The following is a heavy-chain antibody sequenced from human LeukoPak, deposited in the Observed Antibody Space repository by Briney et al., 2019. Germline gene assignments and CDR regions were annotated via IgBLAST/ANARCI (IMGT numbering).Heavy chain of an antibody. J-gene: IGHJ4*02. Sequence: PSETLSLTCTVSGGSISSSSYYWGWIRQPPGKGLEWIGSRFYSGSTYYNPSVKSRITISVDTSRNQFSLKLSSVTAADTAVYYCARRIVATYYFDYWGQGTLVTVSS. CDR3: ARRIVATYYFDY. CDR2: RFYSGST. V-gene: IGHV4-39*01. CDR1: GGSISSSSYY. D-gene: IGHD5-12*01.